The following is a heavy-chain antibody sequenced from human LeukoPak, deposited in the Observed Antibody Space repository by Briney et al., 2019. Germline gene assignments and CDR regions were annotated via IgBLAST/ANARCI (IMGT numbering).Heavy chain of an antibody. V-gene: IGHV3-9*03. D-gene: IGHD2-2*01. CDR2: ISWNSGSI. CDR1: GFTFDDYA. CDR3: AKGICSSTSCYVLDY. Sequence: GRSLRLSCAASGFTFDDYAMHWVRQAPGKGLEWVSGISWNSGSIGYADSVKGRFTISRDNAKNSLYLQMNSLRAEDMALYYCAKGICSSTSCYVLDYWGQGTLVTVSS. J-gene: IGHJ4*02.